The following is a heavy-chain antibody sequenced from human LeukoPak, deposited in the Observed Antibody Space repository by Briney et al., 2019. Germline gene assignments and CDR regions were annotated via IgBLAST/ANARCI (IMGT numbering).Heavy chain of an antibody. D-gene: IGHD4-17*01. CDR2: INPNSGGT. J-gene: IGHJ4*02. Sequence: ASVKVSCKASGYTFTGYYMHWVRQAPGQGLEWMGWINPNSGGTNYAQKFQGWVTMTRDTSISTAYMELSRLRSDDTAVYYCARDQNPGDSTDHFDYWGQGTLVTVSS. CDR3: ARDQNPGDSTDHFDY. V-gene: IGHV1-2*04. CDR1: GYTFTGYY.